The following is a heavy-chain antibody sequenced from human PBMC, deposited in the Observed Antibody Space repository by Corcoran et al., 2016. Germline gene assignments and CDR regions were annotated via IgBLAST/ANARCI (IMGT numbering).Heavy chain of an antibody. D-gene: IGHD2-21*02. CDR3: AREREVVTPPYYYYYGMDV. V-gene: IGHV1-69*06. Sequence: QVQLVQSGAEVKKPGSSVKVSCKASGGTFSSYAISWVRQAPGQGLEWMGGIIPIFGTANYAQKFQGRVTITADKSTSTAYMELSSLRSEDTAVYYCAREREVVTPPYYYYYGMDVWGQGTTVTVSS. J-gene: IGHJ6*02. CDR2: IIPIFGTA. CDR1: GGTFSSYA.